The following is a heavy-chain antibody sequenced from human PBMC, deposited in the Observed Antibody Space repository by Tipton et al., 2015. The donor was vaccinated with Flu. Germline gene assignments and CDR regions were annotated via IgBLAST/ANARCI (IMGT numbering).Heavy chain of an antibody. CDR3: ASVLVVAATPFDY. CDR1: GASISSGSYY. D-gene: IGHD2-15*01. J-gene: IGHJ4*02. Sequence: GLVKPSETLSLTCTVSGASISSGSYYWAWIRQPPGKGLEWVGCVYYSGTTYYNPSLKSRVTISVDTSKHQFSLKVGSVTAAATAVYYCASVLVVAATPFDYLGQGILVIVSS. CDR2: VYYSGTT. V-gene: IGHV4-39*07.